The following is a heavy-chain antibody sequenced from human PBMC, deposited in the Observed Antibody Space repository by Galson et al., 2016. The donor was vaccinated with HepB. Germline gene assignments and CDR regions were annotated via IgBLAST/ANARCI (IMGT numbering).Heavy chain of an antibody. V-gene: IGHV1-69*13. J-gene: IGHJ6*02. CDR3: ARGRITLCGVGSFPYHYYPMDV. D-gene: IGHD3-3*01. CDR1: GGTFSTYA. Sequence: SVKVSCKASGGTFSTYAISWVRQAPGQGLEWMGGIIPIFGFTNYAQRFQGRVTITADESTTTAYMELSSLRSGDTAVYFCARGRITLCGVGSFPYHYYPMDVWGQGTTVTVSS. CDR2: IIPIFGFT.